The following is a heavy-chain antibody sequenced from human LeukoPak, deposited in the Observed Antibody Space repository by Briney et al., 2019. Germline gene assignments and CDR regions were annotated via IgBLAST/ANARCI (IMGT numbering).Heavy chain of an antibody. CDR3: AKDPPYYDILPGYYH. D-gene: IGHD3-9*01. J-gene: IGHJ5*02. CDR2: ISGSGGST. V-gene: IGHV3-23*01. CDR1: GFTFSSYA. Sequence: GGSLRLSCAASGFTFSSYAMSWVRQAPGKGLEWVSAISGSGGSTYYADSVKGRFTISRDNSKNTLYLQMNSLRAEDTAVYYCAKDPPYYDILPGYYHWAQGTLVTVSS.